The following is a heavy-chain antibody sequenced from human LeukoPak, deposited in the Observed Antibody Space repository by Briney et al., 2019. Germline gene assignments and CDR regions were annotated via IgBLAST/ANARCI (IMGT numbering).Heavy chain of an antibody. D-gene: IGHD2-2*02. J-gene: IGHJ4*02. CDR2: ISGSGGST. CDR1: GFTFSSYA. CDR3: AKRKSSYCSSTSCYTPIFDY. V-gene: IGHV3-23*01. Sequence: GGSLRLSCAASGFTFSSYAMSWVRQAPGKGLEWVSAISGSGGSTYYADSVKGRFTISRDNSKNTLYLQMNSLRAEDTAVYYCAKRKSSYCSSTSCYTPIFDYWGQGTLVTVSS.